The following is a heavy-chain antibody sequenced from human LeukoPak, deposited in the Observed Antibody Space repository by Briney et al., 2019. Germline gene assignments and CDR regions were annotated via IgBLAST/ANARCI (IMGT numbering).Heavy chain of an antibody. J-gene: IGHJ4*02. CDR2: ISYDGSRK. CDR1: GFTFSSYG. D-gene: IGHD6-19*01. V-gene: IGHV3-30*18. CDR3: AKDASDSSGWYYFDY. Sequence: GRSLRLSCAASGFTFSSYGMHWVRQAPGKGLEWVAVISYDGSRKYYADSVKGRLIISRDNSKNTLYLQMNSLRAEDTAVYYCAKDASDSSGWYYFDYWGQGTLVTVSS.